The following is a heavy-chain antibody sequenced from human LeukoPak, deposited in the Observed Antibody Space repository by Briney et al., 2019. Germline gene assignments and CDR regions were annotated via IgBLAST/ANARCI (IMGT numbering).Heavy chain of an antibody. V-gene: IGHV3-11*05. CDR3: ARDGYYYDSSGYDFDY. D-gene: IGHD3-22*01. Sequence: KPGGSLRLSCAASGFTFSDYYMSWIRQAPGKGLEWVSYISSSSYTNYADSVKGRFTISRDNAKNSLYLQMNSLRAEDTAVYYCARDGYYYDSSGYDFDYWGQGTLVTVSS. CDR1: GFTFSDYY. CDR2: ISSSSYT. J-gene: IGHJ4*02.